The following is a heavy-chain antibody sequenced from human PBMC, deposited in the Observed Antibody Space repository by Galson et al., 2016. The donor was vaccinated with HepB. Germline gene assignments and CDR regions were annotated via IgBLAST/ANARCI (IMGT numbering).Heavy chain of an antibody. J-gene: IGHJ4*02. Sequence: ALVKPTQTLTLTCTLSGFSLSPSGVGVAWIRQPPGKALEWLALIYWDDDKRYSPSLKSRLTITKDTSKNQVVLTMTNMDHVDTGTYYCARWFGQYYFDFWGQGTLVTVSS. V-gene: IGHV2-5*02. CDR2: IYWDDDK. D-gene: IGHD3-10*01. CDR1: GFSLSPSGVG. CDR3: ARWFGQYYFDF.